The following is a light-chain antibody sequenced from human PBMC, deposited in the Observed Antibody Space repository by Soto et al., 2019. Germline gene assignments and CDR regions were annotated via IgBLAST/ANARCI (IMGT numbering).Light chain of an antibody. CDR3: QQRSNWPRT. J-gene: IGKJ2*01. Sequence: EIVLTQSPATLSLSPGERATLSCRASQSVSRYLAWYQQKPGQAPRLLIYDASNRATGIPARFSGSGSGTDFTLTISSLEPEDFAVYYCQQRSNWPRTLGQGTKLDIK. V-gene: IGKV3-11*01. CDR2: DAS. CDR1: QSVSRY.